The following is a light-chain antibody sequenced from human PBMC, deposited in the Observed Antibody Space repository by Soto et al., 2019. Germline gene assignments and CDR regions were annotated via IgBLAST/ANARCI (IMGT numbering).Light chain of an antibody. CDR2: GAS. Sequence: EIVLTQSPGTLSLSPGERATLSCRASQSVSNNYLAWYQQKPGQAPRLLIYGASNRATGIPDRFSGSGSGTDFTLTISRPEPEDFAVDYCQQYGSAGTFGQGTKVDIK. CDR1: QSVSNNY. CDR3: QQYGSAGT. V-gene: IGKV3-20*01. J-gene: IGKJ1*01.